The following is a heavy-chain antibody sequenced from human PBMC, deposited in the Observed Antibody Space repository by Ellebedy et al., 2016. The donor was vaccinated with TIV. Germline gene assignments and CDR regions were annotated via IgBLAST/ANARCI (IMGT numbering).Heavy chain of an antibody. CDR3: AKATDPYCGGDCNYDY. V-gene: IGHV3-23*01. J-gene: IGHJ4*02. CDR1: GFTFSNYA. Sequence: GGSLRLSCAASGFTFSNYAMSWVRQAPGKGLEWVSAISGSAASTYYAYPVKGRFTISRDNSKNTLYLQMNSLTAEDTALYYCAKATDPYCGGDCNYDYWGQGTLVAVSS. CDR2: ISGSAAST. D-gene: IGHD2-21*02.